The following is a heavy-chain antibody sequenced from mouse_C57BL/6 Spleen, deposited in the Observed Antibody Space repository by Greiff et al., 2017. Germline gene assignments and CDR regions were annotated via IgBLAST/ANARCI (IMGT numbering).Heavy chain of an antibody. V-gene: IGHV5-16*01. Sequence: EVQLVESEGGLVQPGSSMKLSCTASGFTFSDYYMAWVRQVPEKGLEWVANINYDGSSTYYLDSLKSRFIISRDNAKNILYLQMSSLKSEDTATYYCARDLPNYYGSSYGYFDVWGTGTTVTVSS. CDR1: GFTFSDYY. D-gene: IGHD1-1*01. CDR3: ARDLPNYYGSSYGYFDV. CDR2: INYDGSST. J-gene: IGHJ1*03.